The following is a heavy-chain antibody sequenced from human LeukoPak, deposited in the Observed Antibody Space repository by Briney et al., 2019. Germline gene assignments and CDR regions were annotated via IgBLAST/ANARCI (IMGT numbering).Heavy chain of an antibody. CDR3: ARGKGGSWSRPLDY. CDR2: IGTAGDT. V-gene: IGHV3-13*01. Sequence: GGSLRLSCAASGFTFSSYDMHWVCQATGKGLEWVSAIGTAGDTYYPGSVKGRFTISRENAKNSLYLQMNSLRAGDTAVYYCARGKGGSWSRPLDYWGQGTLVTVSS. CDR1: GFTFSSYD. D-gene: IGHD6-13*01. J-gene: IGHJ4*02.